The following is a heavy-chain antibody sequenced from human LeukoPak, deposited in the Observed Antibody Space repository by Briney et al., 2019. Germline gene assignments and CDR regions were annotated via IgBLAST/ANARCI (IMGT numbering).Heavy chain of an antibody. CDR3: ARIYTVTLGHPGY. D-gene: IGHD4-17*01. CDR1: GYTFTSYY. V-gene: IGHV1-46*01. J-gene: IGHJ4*02. Sequence: EASVKVSCKASGYTFTSYYMHWVRQAPGQGLEWMGIINPSGGSTSYAQKFQGRVTITRDTSASTAYMELSSLRSEDTAVYYCARIYTVTLGHPGYWGQGTLVTVSS. CDR2: INPSGGST.